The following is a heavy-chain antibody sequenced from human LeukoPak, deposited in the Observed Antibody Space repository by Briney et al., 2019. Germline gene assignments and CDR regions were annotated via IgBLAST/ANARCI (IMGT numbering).Heavy chain of an antibody. CDR1: GFSFSNYA. J-gene: IGHJ6*02. D-gene: IGHD3-10*01. V-gene: IGHV3-23*01. CDR2: ISDSGGYT. CDR3: AKVPYSDYGSGRPPFMDV. Sequence: GGSLRLSCAASGFSFSNYAMSWVRQAPGKGLEWVSTISDSGGYTYYADSVKGRFTISRGNSKDTLYLHMSSLRAEDTAIHYCAKVPYSDYGSGRPPFMDVWGQGTTVAVSS.